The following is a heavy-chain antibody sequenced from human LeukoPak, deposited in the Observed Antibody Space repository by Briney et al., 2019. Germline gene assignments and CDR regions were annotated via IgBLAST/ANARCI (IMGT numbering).Heavy chain of an antibody. V-gene: IGHV3-23*01. J-gene: IGHJ4*02. CDR1: GFTFSSYA. D-gene: IGHD3-22*01. CDR3: ATHTSGYYSTDY. CDR2: ITGSDGST. Sequence: GGPLRLSCAAFGFTFSSYAMSWVRQAPGKGLEWVSAITGSDGSTYYADSVKGRFTISRDNSKNTLYLQMNSLRAEDTAVYYCATHTSGYYSTDYWGQGTLVTVSS.